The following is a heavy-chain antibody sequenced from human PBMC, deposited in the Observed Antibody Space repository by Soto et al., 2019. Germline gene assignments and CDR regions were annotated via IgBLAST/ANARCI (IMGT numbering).Heavy chain of an antibody. J-gene: IGHJ4*02. CDR2: IKQNGSEA. CDR1: GFTFTSYW. V-gene: IGHV3-7*01. CDR3: ATSSDTGYIFDF. D-gene: IGHD3-9*01. Sequence: GGSLRLSCAASGFTFTSYWMSWVRQAPGKGLEWVASIKQNGSEAYYVDSVTGRFTISRDNAKNSLYLEMNSLRAEDRAVYYCATSSDTGYIFDFWGQGTLVTVSS.